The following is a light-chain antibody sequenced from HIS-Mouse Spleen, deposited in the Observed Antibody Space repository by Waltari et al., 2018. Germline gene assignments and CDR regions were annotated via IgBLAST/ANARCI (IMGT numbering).Light chain of an antibody. J-gene: IGLJ1*01. CDR3: QSYDSSLSGYV. Sequence: QSVLTQPPSVSGAPGQRVTISCTGRSSNIGAGYDLHWYQQLPGTAPKLLIYGNSNRPSGDPDRFSGSKSGTSASLAITGLQAEDEADYYCQSYDSSLSGYVFGTGTKVTVL. CDR1: SSNIGAGYD. V-gene: IGLV1-40*01. CDR2: GNS.